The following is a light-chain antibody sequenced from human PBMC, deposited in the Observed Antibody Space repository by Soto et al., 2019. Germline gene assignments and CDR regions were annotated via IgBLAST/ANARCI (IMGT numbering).Light chain of an antibody. CDR1: QSVSRTY. Sequence: EIVLTQSPGTLSLSQGERATLSCRASQSVSRTYLAWYQQKPGQAPRLLIYGASSRATGNPDRFSGSGSGTEFTLTISRLEPEDFAVYYCQQFGGSPRGTFGQGTKVEIK. V-gene: IGKV3-20*01. CDR3: QQFGGSPRGT. CDR2: GAS. J-gene: IGKJ1*01.